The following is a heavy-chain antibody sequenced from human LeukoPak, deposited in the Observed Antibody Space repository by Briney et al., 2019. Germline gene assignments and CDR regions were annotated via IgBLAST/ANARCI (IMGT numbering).Heavy chain of an antibody. CDR2: FDPEDGET. D-gene: IGHD3-3*01. V-gene: IGHV1-24*01. CDR3: ARSVDGYYDFWSGYYPNWFDP. CDR1: GYTLTELS. Sequence: ASVKVSCKVSGYTLTELSMHWVRQAPGKGLEWMGGFDPEDGETIYAQKFQGRVTMTEDTSTDTAYMELSSLRSEDTAVYYCARSVDGYYDFWSGYYPNWFDPWGQGTLVTVSS. J-gene: IGHJ5*02.